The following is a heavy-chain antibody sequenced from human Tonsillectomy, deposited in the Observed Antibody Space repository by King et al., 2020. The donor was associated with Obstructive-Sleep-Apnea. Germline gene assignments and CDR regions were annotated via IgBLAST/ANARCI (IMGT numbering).Heavy chain of an antibody. V-gene: IGHV3-9*01. J-gene: IGHJ4*02. Sequence: VQLVESGGGLVQPGRSLRLSCVASGFTFDDYAMHWVRQAPGKGLEWVSGISWNSGRIGYVDSVKGGFTHPRDNVKKSLYLQMNSLRVEDTALYYCAKDKDSSGLYADYWGQGTLVTVSS. CDR2: ISWNSGRI. CDR1: GFTFDDYA. CDR3: AKDKDSSGLYADY. D-gene: IGHD6-19*01.